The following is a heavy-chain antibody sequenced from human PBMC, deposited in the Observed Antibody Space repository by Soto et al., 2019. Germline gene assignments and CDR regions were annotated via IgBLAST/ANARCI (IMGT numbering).Heavy chain of an antibody. D-gene: IGHD5-12*01. CDR1: GFTFSNAW. J-gene: IGHJ4*02. V-gene: IGHV3-15*01. Sequence: EVQLVESGGGLVKPGGSLRLSCAASGFTFSNAWMSWVRQAPGKGLEWVGRIKSKTDGGTTDYAAPVKGRFTISRDDSKNTLYLQMNSLKTEDTAVYYCTTDRRDRGMATISNHFDYWGQGTLVTVSS. CDR3: TTDRRDRGMATISNHFDY. CDR2: IKSKTDGGTT.